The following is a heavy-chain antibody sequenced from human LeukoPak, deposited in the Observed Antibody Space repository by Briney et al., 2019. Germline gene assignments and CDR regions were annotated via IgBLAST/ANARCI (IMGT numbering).Heavy chain of an antibody. D-gene: IGHD2-2*01. CDR3: AGSSIVVVPGAVDY. CDR1: GYSISSGYY. Sequence: SETLSLTCTVSGYSISSGYYWGWIRPPPGKGLEWIGSIYHSGSTYYNPSLKSRVTISVDTSKNQFSLMLSSVTAADTAVYYCAGSSIVVVPGAVDYWGQGTLVTVSS. CDR2: IYHSGST. J-gene: IGHJ4*02. V-gene: IGHV4-38-2*02.